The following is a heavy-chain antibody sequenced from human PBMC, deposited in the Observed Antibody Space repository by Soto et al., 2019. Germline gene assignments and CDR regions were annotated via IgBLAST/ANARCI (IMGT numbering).Heavy chain of an antibody. CDR1: GGSMRGYS. V-gene: IGHV4-59*13. CDR3: ARVAMENYHDMWSGSTSSALDV. Sequence: PSETLSLTCKVSGGSMRGYSWSWIWQTPGEGLEWIGYVSHSGRTDYSPSLKNRVTISLDMSKNHFALHVNSVDPADTAVYYCARVAMENYHDMWSGSTSSALDVWGQGTTVTVSS. J-gene: IGHJ6*02. CDR2: VSHSGRT. D-gene: IGHD3-3*01.